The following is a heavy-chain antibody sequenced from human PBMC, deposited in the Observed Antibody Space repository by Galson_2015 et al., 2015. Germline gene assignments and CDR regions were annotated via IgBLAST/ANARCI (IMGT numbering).Heavy chain of an antibody. D-gene: IGHD3-10*01. V-gene: IGHV1-46*01. J-gene: IGHJ4*02. CDR3: ARDQGSGTYLSNY. CDR2: INPSDGST. Sequence: SVKVSCKASGYTFTSYYIHWVRQAPGQGLEWMGVINPSDGSTSYAQKHQGRVTMTRDTSTSTVHMEPSSLRSEDTAVYYCARDQGSGTYLSNYWGQGTLVTVSS. CDR1: GYTFTSYY.